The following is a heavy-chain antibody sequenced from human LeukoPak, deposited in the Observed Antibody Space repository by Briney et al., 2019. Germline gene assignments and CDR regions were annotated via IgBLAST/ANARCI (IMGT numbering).Heavy chain of an antibody. V-gene: IGHV3-23*01. Sequence: HPGGSLRLSCAASGFTFSSYDMSWVRQAPGKGLEWVSGISGSRGTTYHADSVKGRLTISRDNSKNALYLQMNSLRADDTAVYYCAKERTGGWPFDYWGQGTLVTVSS. CDR2: ISGSRGTT. CDR1: GFTFSSYD. D-gene: IGHD6-19*01. CDR3: AKERTGGWPFDY. J-gene: IGHJ4*02.